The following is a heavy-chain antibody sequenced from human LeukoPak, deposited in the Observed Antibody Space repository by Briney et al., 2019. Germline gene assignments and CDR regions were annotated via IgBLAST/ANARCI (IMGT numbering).Heavy chain of an antibody. J-gene: IGHJ6*02. CDR1: GYTFTSYY. V-gene: IGHV1-46*04. CDR3: ARGPVSRAYYYYGMDV. Sequence: ASVKVSCKASGYTFTSYYIHWVRQAPGQGLEWMGLINPVGGSTSYAQKLQGRVSMTRDTSTNTVYMELSGLRSEDTAVYYCARGPVSRAYYYYGMDVWGQGTTVTVSS. CDR2: INPVGGST.